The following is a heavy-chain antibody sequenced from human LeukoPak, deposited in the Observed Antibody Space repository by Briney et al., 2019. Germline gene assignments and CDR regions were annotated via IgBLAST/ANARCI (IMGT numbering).Heavy chain of an antibody. CDR3: AKEGIKESPREFDY. D-gene: IGHD1-26*01. CDR2: ISGNSDTT. CDR1: GFTFSNYG. Sequence: PGGSLRLSCAASGFTFSNYGMNWVRQAPGKGLEWVSVISGNSDTTYYADSVKGRFTISGDNSKNTLYLQMNSLRVEDTAVYYCAKEGIKESPREFDYWGQGSLVTVSS. J-gene: IGHJ4*02. V-gene: IGHV3-23*01.